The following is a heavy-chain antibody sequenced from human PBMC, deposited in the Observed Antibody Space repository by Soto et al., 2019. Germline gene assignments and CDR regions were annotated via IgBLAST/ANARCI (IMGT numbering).Heavy chain of an antibody. CDR1: GFTFSNYA. CDR3: AKRPASIITFDE. Sequence: PGGSLRLSCAASGFTFSNYAMSWVRQAPGKGLEWVSTISGNGGSTYYADSVKGRFTISRDNSKNMLFLQINSLRDDDSAVYYCAKRPASIITFDEWGQGTQVTVSS. D-gene: IGHD2-2*01. V-gene: IGHV3-23*01. CDR2: ISGNGGST. J-gene: IGHJ4*02.